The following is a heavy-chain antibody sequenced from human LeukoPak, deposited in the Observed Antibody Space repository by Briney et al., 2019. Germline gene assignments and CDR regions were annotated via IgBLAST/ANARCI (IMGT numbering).Heavy chain of an antibody. CDR1: GFTFSSYS. Sequence: GGSLRLSCAASGFTFSSYSMNWVRQAPGKGLEWVSSISSSSSYIYYADSVKGRFTIPSDNAKNSLYLQMNSLRAEDTAVYYCARENGRYYYYGMDVWGQGTTVTVSS. J-gene: IGHJ6*02. CDR3: ARENGRYYYYGMDV. V-gene: IGHV3-21*01. CDR2: ISSSSSYI. D-gene: IGHD1-26*01.